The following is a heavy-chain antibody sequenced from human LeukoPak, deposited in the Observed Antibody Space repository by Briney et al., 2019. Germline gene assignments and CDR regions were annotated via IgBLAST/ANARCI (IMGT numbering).Heavy chain of an antibody. J-gene: IGHJ1*01. V-gene: IGHV1-46*01. Sequence: ASAMVSCKASGYTFINYYMHWVRQAPGQGLEWMGIINPSGGSTSYAQKFQGRVTMTRDTSTSTVYMELSSLRSEDTAVYYCARDESTSILWWWGQGTLVTVSS. D-gene: IGHD2-21*01. CDR1: GYTFINYY. CDR2: INPSGGST. CDR3: ARDESTSILWW.